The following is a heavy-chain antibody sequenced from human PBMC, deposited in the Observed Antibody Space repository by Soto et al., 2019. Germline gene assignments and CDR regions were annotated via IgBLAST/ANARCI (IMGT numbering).Heavy chain of an antibody. J-gene: IGHJ4*02. D-gene: IGHD2-21*02. CDR1: GFTFSSYT. CDR3: TTWLTAHFDY. CDR2: SSDRRTGNT. V-gene: IGHV3-23*01. Sequence: GGSLRLSCAASGFTFSSYTLNWVRRAPGEGLEWVATSSDRRTGNTHYSDSVRGRFTLSRDYSRNILFLQMDSLRADDTALYYCTTWLTAHFDYWGRGTQVTVSS.